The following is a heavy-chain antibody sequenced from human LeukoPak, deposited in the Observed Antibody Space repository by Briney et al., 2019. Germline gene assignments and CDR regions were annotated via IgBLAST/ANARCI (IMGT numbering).Heavy chain of an antibody. CDR1: GGSISGYY. CDR2: IYYNGIS. J-gene: IGHJ4*02. CDR3: ARYYDYVWGSYRIFDY. V-gene: IGHV4-59*08. Sequence: SETLSLTCTVSGGSISGYYWSWIRQPPGKGLEWIAYIYYNGISNYNPSLKSRVIISVDSSKNQFSLKLSSVTAADTAVYYCARYYDYVWGSYRIFDYWGQGTLVTVSS. D-gene: IGHD3-16*02.